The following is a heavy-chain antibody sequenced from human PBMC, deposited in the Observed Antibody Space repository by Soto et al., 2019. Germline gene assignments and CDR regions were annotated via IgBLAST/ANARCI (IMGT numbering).Heavy chain of an antibody. Sequence: GGSLRLSCAASGFTFSSYAMSWVRQAPGKGLEWVSAISGSGGSTYYADSVKGRFTISRDNSKNTLYLQMNSLRAEDTAVYYCAKVGDSSSWPRPFDPWGQGTLVTVSS. CDR3: AKVGDSSSWPRPFDP. J-gene: IGHJ5*02. D-gene: IGHD6-13*01. CDR1: GFTFSSYA. CDR2: ISGSGGST. V-gene: IGHV3-23*01.